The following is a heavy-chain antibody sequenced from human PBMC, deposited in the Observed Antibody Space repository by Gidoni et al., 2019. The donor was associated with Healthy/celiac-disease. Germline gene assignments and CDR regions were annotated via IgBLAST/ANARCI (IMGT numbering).Heavy chain of an antibody. V-gene: IGHV1-8*01. J-gene: IGHJ3*02. CDR2: MNPNSGNT. CDR3: AKYYYDSIAFDM. CDR1: GDTFTSYD. D-gene: IGHD3-22*01. Sequence: QVQLVQSGAEVKKPGASVKVSCKASGDTFTSYDINWVRQATGQGLEWMGWMNPNSGNTGYAQKFQGRVTMTRNTSISTAYMELSSLRSEDTAVYYCAKYYYDSIAFDMWGQGTRVTVSS.